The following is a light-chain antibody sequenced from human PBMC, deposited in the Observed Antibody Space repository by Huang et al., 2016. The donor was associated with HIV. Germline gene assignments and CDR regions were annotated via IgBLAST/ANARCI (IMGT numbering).Light chain of an antibody. CDR2: GAS. CDR3: QQSAVTPRT. J-gene: IGKJ2*01. Sequence: DIQITQSPSSLSASVGDRVIITCRASQNINRYLNWYQQQPGKAPKLLISGASKLQSGGPSSFSGSGSRTHFTLAISSLQPEDSATYYCQQSAVTPRTFGQGTKLEI. CDR1: QNINRY. V-gene: IGKV1-39*01.